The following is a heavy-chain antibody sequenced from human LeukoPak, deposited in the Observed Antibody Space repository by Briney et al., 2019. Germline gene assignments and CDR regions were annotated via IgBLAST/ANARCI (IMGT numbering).Heavy chain of an antibody. Sequence: ASVKVSCKASGYTFTSYGISWVRQAPGQGLEWMGWISAYNGNTNYAQKSQGRVTMTTDTSTSTAYMELRSLRSDDTAVYYCARTSGIAVAGTYFDYWGQGTLVTVSS. D-gene: IGHD6-19*01. CDR2: ISAYNGNT. J-gene: IGHJ4*02. CDR1: GYTFTSYG. CDR3: ARTSGIAVAGTYFDY. V-gene: IGHV1-18*01.